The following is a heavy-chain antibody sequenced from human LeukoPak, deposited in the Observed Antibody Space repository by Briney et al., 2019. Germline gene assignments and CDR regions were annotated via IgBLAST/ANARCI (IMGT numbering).Heavy chain of an antibody. Sequence: PSQTLSLTCTVSGGSISSGDYYWSWIRQPPGKGLKWIGYIYYSGSTYYNPSLKSRVTISVDTSKNQFSLKLSSVTAADTAVYYCATLVGATRGVYWGQGTLVTVSS. V-gene: IGHV4-30-4*08. J-gene: IGHJ4*02. CDR1: GGSISSGDYY. CDR2: IYYSGST. CDR3: ATLVGATRGVY. D-gene: IGHD1-26*01.